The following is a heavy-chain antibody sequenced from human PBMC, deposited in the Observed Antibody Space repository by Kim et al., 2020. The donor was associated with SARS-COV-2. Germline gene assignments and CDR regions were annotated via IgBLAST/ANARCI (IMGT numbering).Heavy chain of an antibody. Sequence: GGSLRLFCEASGFTFSSYTMGWVRQPPGKGLEWVSEISSRAGTAGATYYSVSVKGRSTISSDNSKYMLFLQMNSLRADDTSLDYCASAGSAGYYDYLGQG. CDR2: ISSRAGTAGAT. CDR3: ASAGSAGYYDY. CDR1: GFTFSSYT. J-gene: IGHJ4*02. V-gene: IGHV3-23*01. D-gene: IGHD3-22*01.